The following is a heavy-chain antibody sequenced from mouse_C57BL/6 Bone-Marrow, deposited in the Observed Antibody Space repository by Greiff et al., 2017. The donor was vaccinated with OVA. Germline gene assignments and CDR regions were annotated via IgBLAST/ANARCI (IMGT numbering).Heavy chain of an antibody. CDR1: GYAFTNYL. CDR2: INPGSGGT. D-gene: IGHD1-1*01. V-gene: IGHV1-54*01. Sequence: VQLQQSGAELVRPGTSVKVSCKASGYAFTNYLIEWVKQRPGQGLEWIGVINPGSGGTNYNEKFKGKATLTADKSSSTAYMQLSSLTSEDSAVYVCARSYYYGSSYGGDYWGQGTSVTVSS. J-gene: IGHJ4*01. CDR3: ARSYYYGSSYGGDY.